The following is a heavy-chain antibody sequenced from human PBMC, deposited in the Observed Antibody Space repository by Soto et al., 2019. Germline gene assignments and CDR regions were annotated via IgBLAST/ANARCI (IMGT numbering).Heavy chain of an antibody. D-gene: IGHD3-3*01. V-gene: IGHV3-9*01. CDR3: AKNVYYDFWSGLLLGAFDI. CDR1: GFTFDDYA. CDR2: ISWNSGSI. J-gene: IGHJ3*02. Sequence: EVQLVESGGGLVQPGRSLRLSCAASGFTFDDYAMHWVRQAPGKGLEWVSGISWNSGSIGYADSVKGRFTISRDNAKNSLYLQMNSLRAEDTALYYCAKNVYYDFWSGLLLGAFDIWGQGTMVTVSS.